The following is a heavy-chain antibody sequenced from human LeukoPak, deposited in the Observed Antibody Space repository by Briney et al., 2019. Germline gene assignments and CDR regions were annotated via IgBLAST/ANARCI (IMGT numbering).Heavy chain of an antibody. CDR2: ISTSSSNR. CDR3: AGDLGGNDAFDI. V-gene: IGHV3-48*02. J-gene: IGHJ3*02. D-gene: IGHD4-23*01. CDR1: GFTFSGCN. Sequence: GGSLRLSCAASGFTFSGCNMNWVRQAPGKGLEWLSYISTSSSNRYYAGSVKGRFTISRDNAKESLYLQLDSLRDEDTAVYYCAGDLGGNDAFDIWGQGTMVIVSS.